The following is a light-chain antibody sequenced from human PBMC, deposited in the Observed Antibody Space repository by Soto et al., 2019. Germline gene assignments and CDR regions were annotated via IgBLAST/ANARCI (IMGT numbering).Light chain of an antibody. CDR2: GAS. CDR1: QSGSSNS. Sequence: EIVLTQSPGTLSLSPGERVTLSCRASQSGSSNSLAWYLQKPGQAPRLLIYGASSRATGIPDRFSGSGSGTDFDLTLSGLEPEDFAVYYCQKYGSSPPNTFGQGTKLEIK. J-gene: IGKJ2*01. V-gene: IGKV3-20*01. CDR3: QKYGSSPPNT.